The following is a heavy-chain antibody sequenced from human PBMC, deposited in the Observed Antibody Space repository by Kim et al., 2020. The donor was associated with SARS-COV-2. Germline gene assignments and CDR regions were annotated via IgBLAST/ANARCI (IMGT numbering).Heavy chain of an antibody. V-gene: IGHV3-15*01. CDR2: IKSKTDGGTT. D-gene: IGHD2-2*02. Sequence: GGSLRLSCAASGFTFSNAWMSWVRQAPGKGLEWVGRIKSKTDGGTTDYAAPVKGRFTISRDDSKNTLYLQMNSLKTEDTAVYYCTTDRGVVVPAAIGVPKPDAFDIWGQGTMVTVSS. CDR1: GFTFSNAW. CDR3: TTDRGVVVPAAIGVPKPDAFDI. J-gene: IGHJ3*02.